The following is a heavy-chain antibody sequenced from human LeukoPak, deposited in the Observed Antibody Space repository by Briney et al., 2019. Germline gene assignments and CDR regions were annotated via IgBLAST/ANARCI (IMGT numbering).Heavy chain of an antibody. V-gene: IGHV4-4*07. Sequence: PSETLSLTCTVSGGSVSGYYWSWIRQPGGQGLEWIGRIYPSGSTNYNPSLKSRVTMSVDTSKNQFSLKLSSVTAADTAVYYCGRDIAVAGTGAFDIWGQGTMVTVSS. J-gene: IGHJ3*02. CDR3: GRDIAVAGTGAFDI. D-gene: IGHD6-19*01. CDR1: GGSVSGYY. CDR2: IYPSGST.